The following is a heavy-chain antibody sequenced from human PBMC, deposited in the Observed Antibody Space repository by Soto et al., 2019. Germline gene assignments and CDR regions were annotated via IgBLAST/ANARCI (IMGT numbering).Heavy chain of an antibody. V-gene: IGHV3-9*01. CDR1: GFTFDDYA. D-gene: IGHD7-27*01. CDR2: ISWNSGSI. Sequence: PGGSLRLSCAASGFTFDDYAMHWVRQAPGKGLEWVSGISWNSGSIGYADSVKGRFTISRDNAKNSLYLQMNSLRAEDTALYYFAKDMGNYWGQGTLVTLSS. CDR3: AKDMGNY. J-gene: IGHJ4*02.